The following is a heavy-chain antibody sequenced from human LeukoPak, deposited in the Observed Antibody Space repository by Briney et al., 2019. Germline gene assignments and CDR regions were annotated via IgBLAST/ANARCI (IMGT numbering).Heavy chain of an antibody. V-gene: IGHV3-74*01. CDR3: AKEGGIQLWLPINY. D-gene: IGHD5-18*01. Sequence: GGSLRLSCVASGFTFSTYWMHWVRQAPGKGLVWVSRINSDGSGTNYADSVKGRFTISRDNAKNTLYLQVNSLRAEDTAVYYCAKEGGIQLWLPINYWGQGTLVTVSS. CDR1: GFTFSTYW. CDR2: INSDGSGT. J-gene: IGHJ4*02.